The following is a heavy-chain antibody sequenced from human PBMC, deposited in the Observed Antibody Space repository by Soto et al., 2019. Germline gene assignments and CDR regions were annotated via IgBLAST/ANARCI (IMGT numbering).Heavy chain of an antibody. Sequence: SETLSLTCSVSGGASSGYYWSWVRQPPGKGLEWIGYRYDSGTIYNPSLKSRVTMSVDTSRNQFSLHLSSVTATDTAVYYCVRVVACIKGLCSFSFDPWGQGILVTVSS. J-gene: IGHJ5*02. D-gene: IGHD6-19*01. CDR1: GGASSGYY. CDR2: RYDSGT. CDR3: VRVVACIKGLCSFSFDP. V-gene: IGHV4-59*13.